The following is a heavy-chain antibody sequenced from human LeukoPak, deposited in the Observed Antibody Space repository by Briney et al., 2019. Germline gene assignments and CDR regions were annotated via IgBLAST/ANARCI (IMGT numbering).Heavy chain of an antibody. CDR1: GFTFNNYI. V-gene: IGHV3-21*04. CDR3: ARDSWSGSYSTAFDI. CDR2: ISSSSDYI. D-gene: IGHD1-26*01. Sequence: GGSLRLSCAASGFTFNNYIMNWVRQAPGKGLEWVSSISSSSDYIYYADSVKGRFTISRDNAKNSLYLQMNSLRAEDTAVYYCARDSWSGSYSTAFDIWGQGTMVTVSS. J-gene: IGHJ3*02.